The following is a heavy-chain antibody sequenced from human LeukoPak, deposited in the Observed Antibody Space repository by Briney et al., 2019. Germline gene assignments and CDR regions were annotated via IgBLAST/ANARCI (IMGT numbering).Heavy chain of an antibody. Sequence: SETLSLTCTVSGGSISSYYWSWIRQPPGKGLEWIGYIYYSGSTNYNPSLKSRVTISVDTSKNQFSLKLSSVTAADTAVYYCARGINSGSYWWAHYFDYWGQGTLVTVSS. J-gene: IGHJ4*02. CDR1: GGSISSYY. D-gene: IGHD1-26*01. CDR2: IYYSGST. CDR3: ARGINSGSYWWAHYFDY. V-gene: IGHV4-59*01.